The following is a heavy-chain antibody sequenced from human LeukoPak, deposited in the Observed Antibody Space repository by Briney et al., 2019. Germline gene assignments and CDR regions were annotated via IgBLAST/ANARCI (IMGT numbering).Heavy chain of an antibody. J-gene: IGHJ4*02. V-gene: IGHV3-23*01. D-gene: IGHD3-10*01. CDR1: GFTLGSYA. CDR2: ISGNCYNT. CDR3: AKGVRLWFAFYFDY. Sequence: GGSLRLSCAGSGFTLGSYAMSWVRQAPGKLLEWVSAISGNCYNTYYADSVKGRFTISSESSGNTLYLQMHNLRAENTAVYYCAKGVRLWFAFYFDYWGQGTLVTVSS.